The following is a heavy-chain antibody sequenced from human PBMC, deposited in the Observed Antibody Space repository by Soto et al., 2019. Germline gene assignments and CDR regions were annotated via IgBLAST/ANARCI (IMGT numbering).Heavy chain of an antibody. CDR2: IYYSGST. J-gene: IGHJ4*02. V-gene: IGHV4-59*01. CDR3: ARSWTYYYDSSGYYPAFDY. D-gene: IGHD3-22*01. CDR1: GGSMSSYY. Sequence: SETLSLTCTVSGGSMSSYYWSWIRQPPGKGLEWIGYIYYSGSTNYNPSLKSRVTISVDTSKNQFSLKLSSVTAADTAVYYCARSWTYYYDSSGYYPAFDYWGQGTLVTVSS.